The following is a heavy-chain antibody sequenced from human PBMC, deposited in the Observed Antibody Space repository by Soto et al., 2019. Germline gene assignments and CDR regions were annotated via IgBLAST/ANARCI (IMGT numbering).Heavy chain of an antibody. V-gene: IGHV4-34*01. J-gene: IGHJ4*02. D-gene: IGHD3-3*01. CDR1: GGSFSGYY. Sequence: SETLSLTCAVYGGSFSGYYWSWIRQPPGKGLEWIGEINHSGSTNYNPSLKSRVTISVDTSKNQFSLKLSSVTAADTAVYYCASITIFGVTNSAPFDYWGQGTLVTVSS. CDR2: INHSGST. CDR3: ASITIFGVTNSAPFDY.